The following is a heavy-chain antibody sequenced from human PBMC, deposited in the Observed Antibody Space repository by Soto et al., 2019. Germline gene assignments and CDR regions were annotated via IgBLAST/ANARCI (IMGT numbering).Heavy chain of an antibody. CDR3: ARGFRNGFNV. D-gene: IGHD2-8*01. V-gene: IGHV3-21*01. J-gene: IGHJ6*02. Sequence: EVQLVESGGGLVKPGGSLRLSCVASGFTFSGYSINWVRQAPGKGLEWVSYISGPSIYIYYADSVKGRFTISRDNAKSAVYLQMNGLRAEDTAVYYCARGFRNGFNVWGHGTTVSVSS. CDR2: ISGPSIYI. CDR1: GFTFSGYS.